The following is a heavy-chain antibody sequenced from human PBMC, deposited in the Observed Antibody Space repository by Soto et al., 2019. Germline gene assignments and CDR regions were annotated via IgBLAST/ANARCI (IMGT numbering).Heavy chain of an antibody. V-gene: IGHV3-21*01. Sequence: PGGSLRLSCAASGFTFSSYSMNWVRQAPGKGLEWVSSISSSSSYIYYADSVKGRFTIPRDNAKNSLYLQMNSLRAEDTAVYYCARWDPYCSSTSCHPLGPLVYWGQGTLVTVSS. D-gene: IGHD2-2*01. J-gene: IGHJ4*02. CDR3: ARWDPYCSSTSCHPLGPLVY. CDR1: GFTFSSYS. CDR2: ISSSSSYI.